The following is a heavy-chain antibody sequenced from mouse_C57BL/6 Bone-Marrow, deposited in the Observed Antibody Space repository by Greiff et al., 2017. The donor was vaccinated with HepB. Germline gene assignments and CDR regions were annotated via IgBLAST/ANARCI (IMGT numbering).Heavy chain of an antibody. J-gene: IGHJ1*03. D-gene: IGHD1-1*01. Sequence: EVKLVESGAELVRPGASVKLSCTASGFNIKDDYMHWVKQRPEQGLEWIGWIDPENGDTEYASKFQGKATITADTSSNTAYLQLSSLTSEDTAVYYCTRGFYYYGSSPYWYFDVWGTGTTVTVSS. CDR1: GFNIKDDY. V-gene: IGHV14-4*01. CDR3: TRGFYYYGSSPYWYFDV. CDR2: IDPENGDT.